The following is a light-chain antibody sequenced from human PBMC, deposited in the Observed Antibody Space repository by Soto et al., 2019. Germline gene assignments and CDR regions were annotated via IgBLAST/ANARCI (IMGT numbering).Light chain of an antibody. Sequence: QSVLTQPPSVSGTPGQRVTISCSGSSSNIGSNYVYWYQQLPGMAPKVLIYKNNQRPSGVPDRFSGFKSGTSASLAISGLRSEDEADYSCAVWDDSLSGVVFGGGTKLTVL. CDR1: SSNIGSNY. J-gene: IGLJ2*01. V-gene: IGLV1-47*01. CDR2: KNN. CDR3: AVWDDSLSGVV.